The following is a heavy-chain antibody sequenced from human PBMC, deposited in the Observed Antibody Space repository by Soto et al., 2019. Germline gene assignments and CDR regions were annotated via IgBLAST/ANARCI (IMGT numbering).Heavy chain of an antibody. J-gene: IGHJ6*03. CDR3: ARGQSGYYYYYYMDV. CDR1: GYTFTSYD. CDR2: MNTNSGNT. Sequence: QVQLVQSGAEVKKPGASVKVYCKASGYTFTSYDINWVRQATGQGLEWMGWMNTNSGNTGYAQKFQGRVTMTRNTSISTAYMELSSLRSEDTAVYYCARGQSGYYYYYYMDVWGKGNTVNVSS. V-gene: IGHV1-8*01.